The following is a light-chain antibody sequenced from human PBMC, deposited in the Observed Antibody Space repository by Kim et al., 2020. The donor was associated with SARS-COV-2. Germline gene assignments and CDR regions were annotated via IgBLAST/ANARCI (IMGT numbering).Light chain of an antibody. V-gene: IGLV3-25*03. CDR2: KDS. J-gene: IGLJ1*01. CDR1: ALPKQY. Sequence: SYELTQPPSVSVSPGQTARITCSGDALPKQYAYWYQQKPGQAPVLVIYKDSERPSGIPERFSGSSSGTTVTLTISGVQAEDEADYYCQSADSSGTYPYVF. CDR3: QSADSSGTYPYV.